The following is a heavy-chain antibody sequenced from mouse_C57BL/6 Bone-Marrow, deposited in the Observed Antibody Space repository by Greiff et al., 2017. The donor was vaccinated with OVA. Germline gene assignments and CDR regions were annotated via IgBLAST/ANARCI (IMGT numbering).Heavy chain of an antibody. CDR3: TTSHGDDSSRGYFDY. CDR1: GFTFTDYY. J-gene: IGHJ2*01. Sequence: EVQLQQSGAELVRPGASVKLSCTASGFTFTDYYMHWVKQRPEQGLEWIGRIDPEDGDTEYAPKFQGKATMTADTSSNTAYLQLSSLTSEDSADYYCTTSHGDDSSRGYFDYWGQGTTLTVSS. CDR2: IDPEDGDT. D-gene: IGHD1-1*01. V-gene: IGHV14-1*01.